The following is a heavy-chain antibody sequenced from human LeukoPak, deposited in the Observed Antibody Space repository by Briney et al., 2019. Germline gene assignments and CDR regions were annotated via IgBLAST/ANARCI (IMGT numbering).Heavy chain of an antibody. CDR3: ARVLYLAVAGTVRAFDI. CDR1: SGSIRSNNW. D-gene: IGHD6-19*01. Sequence: SETLSLTCAVSSGSIRSNNWWSWVRPPPGKGLEWIGEVYHSGSTNYNPSLKSRVTISVDKSKNQFSVQLSSVIAADTAVYYCARVLYLAVAGTVRAFDIWGQGTVVTVSS. V-gene: IGHV4-4*02. CDR2: VYHSGST. J-gene: IGHJ3*02.